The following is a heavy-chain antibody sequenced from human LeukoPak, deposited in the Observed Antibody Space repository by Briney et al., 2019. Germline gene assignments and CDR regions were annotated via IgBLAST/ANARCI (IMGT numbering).Heavy chain of an antibody. J-gene: IGHJ4*02. CDR2: INPNSGGT. D-gene: IGHD3-22*01. CDR1: GYTFTGHY. Sequence: ASVKVSCKASGYTFTGHYMHWVRQAPGQGLEWMGWINPNSGGTNYAQKFQGRVTMTRDTSISTAYMELSRLRSDDTAVYYCARDINYYDSSGYWRVFDYWGQGTLVTVSS. CDR3: ARDINYYDSSGYWRVFDY. V-gene: IGHV1-2*02.